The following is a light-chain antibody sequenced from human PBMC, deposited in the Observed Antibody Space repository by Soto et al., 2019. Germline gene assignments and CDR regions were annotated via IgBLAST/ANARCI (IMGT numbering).Light chain of an antibody. CDR2: GAS. Sequence: EIVLTQSPGTLSLSPGERATLSCRASQSVSSNYLAWYQQKPGQAPRLLMHGASTRATGIPDKFSGSGSGTDFTLTISRLEPEDFVVYYCQQYGSSPSTFGQGTKVEIK. J-gene: IGKJ1*01. V-gene: IGKV3-20*01. CDR1: QSVSSNY. CDR3: QQYGSSPST.